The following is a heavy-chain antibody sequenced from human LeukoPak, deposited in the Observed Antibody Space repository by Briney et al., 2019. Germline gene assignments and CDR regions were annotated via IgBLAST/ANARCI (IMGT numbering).Heavy chain of an antibody. Sequence: PGGSLRLSCAASGFTFSSYAMSWVRQAPGKGLEWVSAISGSGGSTYYADSVKGRFTISRDNSKNTLYPQMNSLRAEDTAVYYCAKGYGSGSYPYYFDYWGQGTLVTVSS. D-gene: IGHD3-10*01. V-gene: IGHV3-23*01. CDR2: ISGSGGST. CDR3: AKGYGSGSYPYYFDY. CDR1: GFTFSSYA. J-gene: IGHJ4*02.